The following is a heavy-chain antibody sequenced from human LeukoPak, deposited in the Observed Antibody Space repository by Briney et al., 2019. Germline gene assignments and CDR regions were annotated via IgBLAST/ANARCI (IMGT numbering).Heavy chain of an antibody. D-gene: IGHD6-13*01. V-gene: IGHV3-30*01. Sequence: PGGSLRLSCPASGFTFNSYALHWVRHAPSKGLEWVAVISYDGSNKYYADSVKGRFTISRDNSKKTLYLQMNSLRAEDTAVYYCARDPRWQQLGKFDCWGQGTLVTVSS. CDR1: GFTFNSYA. J-gene: IGHJ4*02. CDR2: ISYDGSNK. CDR3: ARDPRWQQLGKFDC.